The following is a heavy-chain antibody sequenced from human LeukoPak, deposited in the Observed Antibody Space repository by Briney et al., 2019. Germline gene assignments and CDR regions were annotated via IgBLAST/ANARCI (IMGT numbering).Heavy chain of an antibody. V-gene: IGHV1-18*01. D-gene: IGHD6-19*01. CDR2: ITPYNGYA. CDR1: GYTLTSYG. J-gene: IGHJ4*02. CDR3: ARNISAGVDY. Sequence: ASVTVSCKATGYTLTSYGLSWVRQAPGQGVEWMGWITPYNGYAKYAQKFQGRVSMTIDTSTSTAYMELRSLRSDDTAVYYCARNISAGVDYWGQGTPVTVSS.